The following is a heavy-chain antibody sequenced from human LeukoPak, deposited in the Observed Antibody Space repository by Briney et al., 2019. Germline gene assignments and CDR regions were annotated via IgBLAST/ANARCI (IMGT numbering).Heavy chain of an antibody. V-gene: IGHV3-23*01. CDR1: GFTFSSYA. D-gene: IGHD2-2*01. CDR3: AKDSLFRVGYADY. Sequence: LPGGSLRLSCAASGFTFSSYAMSWVRQAPGKGLEWVSAISGSGGSTYYADSVKGRFTISRDKSKNTLYLQMNSLRAEDTAVYYCAKDSLFRVGYADYWGQGTLVTVSS. J-gene: IGHJ4*02. CDR2: ISGSGGST.